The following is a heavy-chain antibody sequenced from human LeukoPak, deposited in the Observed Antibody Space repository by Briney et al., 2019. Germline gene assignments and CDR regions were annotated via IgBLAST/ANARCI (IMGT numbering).Heavy chain of an antibody. CDR3: ARGYYYYYYMDV. CDR1: GGSISSSSYY. J-gene: IGHJ6*03. Sequence: SETLSLTCTVSGGSISSSSYYWGWIRQPPGKGLEWIGSIYYSGSTYYNPSLKSRVTISVDTSKNQFSLKLSSVTAADTAVYYCARGYYYYYYMDVWGKGTTVTISS. CDR2: IYYSGST. V-gene: IGHV4-39*01.